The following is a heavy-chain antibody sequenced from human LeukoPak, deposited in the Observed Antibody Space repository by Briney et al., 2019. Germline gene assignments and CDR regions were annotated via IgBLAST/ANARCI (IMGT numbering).Heavy chain of an antibody. CDR2: IYHTGAT. V-gene: IGHV4-59*08. J-gene: IGHJ4*02. CDR1: GASIRNNY. CDR3: GRYGGSGGVIDS. Sequence: SETLSLTCTVSGASIRNNYWTWIRQTPGKGLEWIGYIYHTGATSYNPSLKSRVSMSVDMSKEQFSVKLTSVTAADTAVYFCGRYGGSGGVIDSWGRGTLVTVSS. D-gene: IGHD2-15*01.